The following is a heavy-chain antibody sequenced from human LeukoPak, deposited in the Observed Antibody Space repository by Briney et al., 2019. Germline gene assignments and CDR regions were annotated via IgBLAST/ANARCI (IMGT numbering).Heavy chain of an antibody. CDR1: GFTFSSYW. J-gene: IGHJ4*02. CDR3: ARDVTIFGVVVFDY. V-gene: IGHV3-74*01. D-gene: IGHD3-3*01. Sequence: GGSLRLSCAASGFTFSSYWMHWVRQAPGKGPVWVSRINSDGSSTSYADSVKGRFTISRDNAKNTLYLQMNSLRAKDTAVYYCARDVTIFGVVVFDYWGQGTLVTVSS. CDR2: INSDGSST.